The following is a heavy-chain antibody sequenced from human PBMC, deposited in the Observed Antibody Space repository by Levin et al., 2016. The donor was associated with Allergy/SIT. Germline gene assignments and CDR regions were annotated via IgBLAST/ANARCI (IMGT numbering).Heavy chain of an antibody. CDR3: ARRLLDYYYMDV. V-gene: IGHV3-53*01. J-gene: IGHJ6*03. CDR2: IYSGGST. Sequence: WIRXPPGKGLEWVSVIYSGGSTYYADSVKGRFTISRDNSKNTLYLQMNSLRAEDTAVYYCARRLLDYYYMDVWGKGTTVTVSS.